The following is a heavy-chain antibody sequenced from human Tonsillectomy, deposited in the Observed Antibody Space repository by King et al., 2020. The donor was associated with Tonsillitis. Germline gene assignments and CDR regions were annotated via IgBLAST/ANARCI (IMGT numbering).Heavy chain of an antibody. J-gene: IGHJ4*02. V-gene: IGHV4-59*11. Sequence: VQLQESGPGLVKPSETLSLTCTVSGGSISGHYLSWIRQSPGKGLDIIGFIHFSGTTHYNPSLKSRVTMSVDTSKSQFSLRLTSLTTADTAVYYCARGADGAKIHIWGQGTLVTVSS. CDR1: GGSISGHY. D-gene: IGHD5-24*01. CDR2: IHFSGTT. CDR3: ARGADGAKIHI.